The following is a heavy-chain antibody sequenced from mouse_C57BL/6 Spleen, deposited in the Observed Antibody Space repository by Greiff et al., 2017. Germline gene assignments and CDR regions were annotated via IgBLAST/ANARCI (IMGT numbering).Heavy chain of an antibody. V-gene: IGHV14-4*01. CDR3: TTADYDDY. CDR1: GFNIKDDY. D-gene: IGHD2-4*01. CDR2: IDPENGDT. J-gene: IGHJ2*01. Sequence: VQLKQSGAELVRPGASVKLSCTASGFNIKDDYMHWVKQRPEQGLEWIGWIDPENGDTEYASKFQGKATITADTSSNTAYLQLSSLTSEATAVYYCTTADYDDYWGQGTTLTVSS.